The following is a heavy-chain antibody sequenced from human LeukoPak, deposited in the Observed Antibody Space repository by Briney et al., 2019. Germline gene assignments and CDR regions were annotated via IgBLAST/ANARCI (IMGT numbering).Heavy chain of an antibody. CDR1: GFIFSSYW. V-gene: IGHV3-74*01. D-gene: IGHD3-22*01. J-gene: IGHJ4*02. CDR3: ARDLEGGYYYDSSGYQPLGY. CDR2: INTDGRST. Sequence: GGSLRLFCAASGFIFSSYWMHWVREARGKGLVWVSRINTDGRSTSYADSVKGRFTISRDNAKNTLYLQMNSLRAEDTAVYYCARDLEGGYYYDSSGYQPLGYWGQGTLVTVSS.